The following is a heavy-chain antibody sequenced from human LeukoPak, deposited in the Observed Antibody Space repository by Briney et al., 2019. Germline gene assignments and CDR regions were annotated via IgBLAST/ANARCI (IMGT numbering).Heavy chain of an antibody. V-gene: IGHV3-23*01. Sequence: GGSLRLSCAVSGFTFSSYAMSWVRQAPGKGLEWVSAISGSGGSTYYADSVKGRFTISRANSKSTLYLQMNSLRAEDTAVYYCAKTTVTTFLDWFDPWGQGTLVTVSS. CDR2: ISGSGGST. CDR3: AKTTVTTFLDWFDP. D-gene: IGHD4-17*01. CDR1: GFTFSSYA. J-gene: IGHJ5*02.